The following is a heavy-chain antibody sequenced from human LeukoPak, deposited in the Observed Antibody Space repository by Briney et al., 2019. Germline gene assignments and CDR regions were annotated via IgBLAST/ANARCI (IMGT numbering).Heavy chain of an antibody. CDR3: AGGDRNGWYFNY. V-gene: IGHV3-20*04. Sequence: GGSLRLSCAASGFTFEDHGMSWVRQVPGKGLEWVSGINWDGGSTGYADSVKGRFTISRDNVKNSLHLQMNSLRADDTALYFCAGGDRNGWYFNYWGQGTLVTVSS. CDR1: GFTFEDHG. J-gene: IGHJ4*02. CDR2: INWDGGST. D-gene: IGHD6-25*01.